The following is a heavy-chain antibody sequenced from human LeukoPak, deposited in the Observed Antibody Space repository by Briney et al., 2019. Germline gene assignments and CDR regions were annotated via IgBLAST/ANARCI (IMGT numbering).Heavy chain of an antibody. J-gene: IGHJ3*02. D-gene: IGHD4-11*01. V-gene: IGHV4-59*08. CDR2: IHYSGST. Sequence: SETLSLTCTVSGGSINSYYWGWIRQPPGKGLEWIGYIHYSGSTNYNPSLKSRVTISVDTSKNQFSLKLSSVTAAGTAVYYCARHSRGYSNNLDAFDIWGQGTLVTVSS. CDR1: GGSINSYY. CDR3: ARHSRGYSNNLDAFDI.